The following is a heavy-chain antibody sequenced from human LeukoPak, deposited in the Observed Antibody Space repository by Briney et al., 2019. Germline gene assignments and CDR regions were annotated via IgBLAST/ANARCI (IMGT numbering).Heavy chain of an antibody. CDR2: IYYSGNT. D-gene: IGHD6-19*01. CDR1: DSSISGYY. J-gene: IGHJ4*02. V-gene: IGHV4-59*08. Sequence: SETLSLTCTVSDSSISGYYWSWIRQPPGKGLEWIGYIYYSGNTNYNPSLKSRVTISLDTSKNQFSLKLSSVTAADTAVYYCASLQWLGPFEYWGQGTLVTVSS. CDR3: ASLQWLGPFEY.